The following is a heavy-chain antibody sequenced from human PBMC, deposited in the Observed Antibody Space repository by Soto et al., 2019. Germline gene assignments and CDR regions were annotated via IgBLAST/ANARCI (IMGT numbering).Heavy chain of an antibody. V-gene: IGHV3-23*01. J-gene: IGHJ4*02. Sequence: PGGSLRLSCAASGFTFNTYAMGWVRQAPGKGLEWVSSISGSVTSTYYADSVKGRFTISRDNSKNTVYLQMNNLRADDTAVYYCAKVGRGPVTSYFDYFGQGTLVTVPS. CDR2: ISGSVTST. CDR1: GFTFNTYA. CDR3: AKVGRGPVTSYFDY. D-gene: IGHD4-17*01.